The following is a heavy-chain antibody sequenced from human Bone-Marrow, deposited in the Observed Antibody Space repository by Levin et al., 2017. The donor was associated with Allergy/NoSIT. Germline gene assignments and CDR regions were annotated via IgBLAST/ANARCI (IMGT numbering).Heavy chain of an antibody. Sequence: GESLKISCVASEYKSNTYAIHWVRQAPGKGLEWVAVISYDGHQKHYADSVKGRFTVSSDNSKNAVFLQMNSLQADDTALYYCAGDPSIGVAGTPLFDTWGQGTLVTVSS. D-gene: IGHD6-19*01. CDR2: ISYDGHQK. CDR1: EYKSNTYA. J-gene: IGHJ4*02. CDR3: AGDPSIGVAGTPLFDT. V-gene: IGHV3-30*04.